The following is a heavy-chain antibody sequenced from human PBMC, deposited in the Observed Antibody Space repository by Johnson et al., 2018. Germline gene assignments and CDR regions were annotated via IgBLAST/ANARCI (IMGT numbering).Heavy chain of an antibody. CDR1: GGSVSSGTYS. V-gene: IGHV4-61*03. CDR3: ARERRDLLEYNWVDP. CDR2: ISNTGSGSA. J-gene: IGHJ5*02. D-gene: IGHD1-26*01. Sequence: QVQLQESGPGLVMPSETLSVTCTVSGGSVSSGTYSWSWIRQPPGKGLEWIGYISNTGSGSANYNPSLKSRLAMSVDTSKNHFSLKLTSVTDAATAIYYWARERRDLLEYNWVDPWGQGTLVTVSS.